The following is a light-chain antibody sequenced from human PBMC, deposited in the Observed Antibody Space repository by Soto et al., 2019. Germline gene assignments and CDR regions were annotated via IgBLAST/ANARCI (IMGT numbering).Light chain of an antibody. V-gene: IGLV2-14*01. J-gene: IGLJ1*01. Sequence: QSVLTQPASVSGSPGQSITISCTGTSSDFGGYNYVSWYQQHPGNAPKLMIYDVSNRPSGVSNRFSGSKSGNTASLTISGLQAEDEADYYCSSYTSSSTPCVFGTGTKVTVL. CDR2: DVS. CDR3: SSYTSSSTPCV. CDR1: SSDFGGYNY.